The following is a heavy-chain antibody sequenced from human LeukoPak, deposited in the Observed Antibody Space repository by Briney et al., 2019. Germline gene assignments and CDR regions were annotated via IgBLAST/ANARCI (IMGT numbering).Heavy chain of an antibody. J-gene: IGHJ4*02. CDR2: ISSSSSYI. Sequence: PGGSLRLSCAASGFTFSSYSMNWVRQAPGKGLEWVSSISSSSSYIYYADSVKGRFTISRDNAKNSLYLQMNSLRAEDTAVYYCAGGEDDYGDYLDSKTQGDYWGQGTLVTVSS. CDR1: GFTFSSYS. V-gene: IGHV3-21*01. CDR3: AGGEDDYGDYLDSKTQGDY. D-gene: IGHD4-17*01.